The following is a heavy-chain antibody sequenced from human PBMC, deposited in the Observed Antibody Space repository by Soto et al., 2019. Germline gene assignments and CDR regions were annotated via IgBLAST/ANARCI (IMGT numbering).Heavy chain of an antibody. CDR3: ARRTYYDSSVYNDY. CDR2: IIPILGIA. J-gene: IGHJ4*02. D-gene: IGHD3-22*01. V-gene: IGHV1-69*02. CDR1: GGTFSSYT. Sequence: SVKVSCKASGGTFSSYTIGWVRQAPGQGLEWMGRIIPILGIANYAQKFQGRVTITADKSTSTAYMELSSLRSEDTAIYYCARRTYYDSSVYNDYWGQGTLVTVSS.